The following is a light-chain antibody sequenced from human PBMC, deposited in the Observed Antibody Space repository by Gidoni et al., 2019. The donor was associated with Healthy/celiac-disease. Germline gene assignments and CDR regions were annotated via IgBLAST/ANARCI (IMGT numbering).Light chain of an antibody. CDR1: KLGDKY. CDR3: QAWDSSWV. Sequence: YELTQPPSVSVSPGQTASITCSGDKLGDKYACWYQQKPGQSPVLVIYQDSKRPSGIPERFSGSNSGNTATLTISGTQAMDEADYYCQAWDSSWVFGGGTKLTVL. J-gene: IGLJ3*02. CDR2: QDS. V-gene: IGLV3-1*01.